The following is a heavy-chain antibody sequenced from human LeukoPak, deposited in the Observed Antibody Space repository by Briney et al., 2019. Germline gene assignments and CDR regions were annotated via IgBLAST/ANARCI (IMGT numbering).Heavy chain of an antibody. CDR3: ARERSGSYWGRSAFDI. J-gene: IGHJ3*02. Sequence: GSLRLSCAASGFTFSSYAMSWVRQAPGKGLEWVSAISGSGGSTYYADSVKGRFTISRDNSKNTLYLQMNSLRAEDTAVYYCARERSGSYWGRSAFDIWGQGTMVTVSS. D-gene: IGHD1-26*01. CDR2: ISGSGGST. CDR1: GFTFSSYA. V-gene: IGHV3-23*01.